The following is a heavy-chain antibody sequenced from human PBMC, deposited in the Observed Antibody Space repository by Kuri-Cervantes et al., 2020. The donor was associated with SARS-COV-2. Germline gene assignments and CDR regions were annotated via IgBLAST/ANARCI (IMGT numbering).Heavy chain of an antibody. CDR1: GYTFSSYA. CDR2: INTATGNI. Sequence: ASVKVSCKASGYTFSSYAIHWVRQAPGQGLEWMGWINTATGNIHYSQKFQGRVTITRDTAASTEYMDLNSLRSEDTAVYYCAREVGYCDSGRCYGLDAFDIWGQGTMVTVSS. D-gene: IGHD2-2*01. V-gene: IGHV1-3*04. CDR3: AREVGYCDSGRCYGLDAFDI. J-gene: IGHJ3*02.